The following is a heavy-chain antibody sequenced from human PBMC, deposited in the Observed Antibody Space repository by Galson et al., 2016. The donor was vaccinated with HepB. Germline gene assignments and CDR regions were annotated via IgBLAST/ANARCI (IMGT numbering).Heavy chain of an antibody. J-gene: IGHJ4*02. CDR2: IDSDGHSQ. CDR1: GFNFGGHG. V-gene: IGHV3-74*01. D-gene: IGHD5-24*01. CDR3: VRLTKMGLRRSSDY. Sequence: SLRLSCAASGFNFGGHGMHWVRQAPGRGLEWVSRIDSDGHSQNYADSVKGRFIISRDNAKNTLYLQMNSLRAEDTAMYYCVRLTKMGLRRSSDYWGQGTLVTVSS.